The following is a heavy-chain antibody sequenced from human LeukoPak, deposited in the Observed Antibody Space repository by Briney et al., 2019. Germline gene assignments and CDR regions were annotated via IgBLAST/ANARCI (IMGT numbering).Heavy chain of an antibody. CDR3: AKSQTLNEGRLRFLEWLPSPYYFDY. CDR1: GFTFSSYA. CDR2: ISGSGGST. Sequence: GGSLRLSCAASGFTFSSYAMSWVRQAPGKGLEWVSAISGSGGSTYYADSVKGRFTISRDNSKNTLYLQMNSLRAEDTAVYYCAKSQTLNEGRLRFLEWLPSPYYFDYWGQGTLVTVSS. V-gene: IGHV3-23*01. D-gene: IGHD3-3*01. J-gene: IGHJ4*02.